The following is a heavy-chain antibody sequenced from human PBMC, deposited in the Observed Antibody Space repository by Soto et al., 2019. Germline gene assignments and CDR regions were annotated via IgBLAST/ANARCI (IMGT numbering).Heavy chain of an antibody. D-gene: IGHD2-15*01. J-gene: IGHJ6*02. CDR1: GVTLRGSA. CDR3: ARDHRYCSGSSCRPYYYYGMDV. V-gene: IGHV3-21*05. CDR2: IRSKANS. Sequence: GSLRLSCAASGVTLRGSAMHLVLQAAGEWLDWVGRIRSKANSYADSVKGRFTISRDNAKTSLYIQMNSLRAEDTAVYYCARDHRYCSGSSCRPYYYYGMDVWGQGTTVTVSS.